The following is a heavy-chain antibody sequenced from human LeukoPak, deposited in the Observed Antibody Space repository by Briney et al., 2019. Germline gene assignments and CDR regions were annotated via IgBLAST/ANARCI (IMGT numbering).Heavy chain of an antibody. CDR1: GASINSGGFY. CDR3: ARSRGSSGFS. V-gene: IGHV4-31*03. CDR2: IFYTGNT. D-gene: IGHD3-22*01. J-gene: IGHJ5*02. Sequence: SQTLSLTCTVSGASINSGGFYWSWIRQHPGTGLEYIGYIFYTGNTNYNPSLKSRVTISLDTSKNQFSLKLNSVTAADTAVYYCARSRGSSGFSWGQGTLVTVSS.